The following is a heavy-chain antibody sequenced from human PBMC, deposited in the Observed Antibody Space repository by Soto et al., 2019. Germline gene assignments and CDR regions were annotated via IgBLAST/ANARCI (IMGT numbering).Heavy chain of an antibody. J-gene: IGHJ5*02. Sequence: HPGGSLRLSCAASGFDFSTFSMSWVRQAPGKGLEWVSGMSGSASTIYYADSVKGRFTISRDNPKRTLYLQMTSLRVDDTAVYYCAKDKGCTSTGCPGADWFDPWGQGTLVTVSS. CDR1: GFDFSTFS. V-gene: IGHV3-23*01. D-gene: IGHD2-2*01. CDR2: MSGSASTI. CDR3: AKDKGCTSTGCPGADWFDP.